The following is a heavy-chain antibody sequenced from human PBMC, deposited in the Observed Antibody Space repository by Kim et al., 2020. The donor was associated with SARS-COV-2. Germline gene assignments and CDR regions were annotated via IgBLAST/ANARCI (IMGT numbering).Heavy chain of an antibody. CDR3: ARGGPLWSGYYTEGFDY. Sequence: ASVKVSCKASGYTFTSYYMHWVRQAPGQGLEWMGIINPSGGSTSYAQKFQGRVTMTRDTSTSTVYMELSSLRSEDTAVYYCARGGPLWSGYYTEGFDYWGQGTLVTVSS. V-gene: IGHV1-46*01. J-gene: IGHJ4*02. CDR2: INPSGGST. CDR1: GYTFTSYY. D-gene: IGHD3-3*01.